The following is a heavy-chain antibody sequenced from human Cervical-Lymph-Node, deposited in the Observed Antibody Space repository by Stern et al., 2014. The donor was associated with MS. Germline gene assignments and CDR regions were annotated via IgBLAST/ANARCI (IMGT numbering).Heavy chain of an antibody. V-gene: IGHV5-51*03. D-gene: IGHD3-16*01. CDR3: ASAGTGGRFV. J-gene: IGHJ6*02. Sequence: EVQLVESGAEVKKPGESLKISCAGFGYNFIAPRIGWVRQLPGTGLEYMGIIPPGAYGTRYTSSFQSHLTLHFARSISTAFLQWSSLKASDTGIYYCASAGTGGRFVWGQGTTVTVSS. CDR1: GYNFIAPR. CDR2: IPPGAYGT.